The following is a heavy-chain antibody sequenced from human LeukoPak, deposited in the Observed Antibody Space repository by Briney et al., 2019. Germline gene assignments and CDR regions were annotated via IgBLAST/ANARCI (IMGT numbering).Heavy chain of an antibody. CDR1: GASVSSASY. CDR3: AHAIFGSGSNYNYFDY. CDR2: IYWDDDK. D-gene: IGHD3-10*01. V-gene: IGHV2-5*02. Sequence: TLSLTCTVSGASVSSASYWTWIRQPPGKALEWLALIYWDDDKRYSPSLKSRLTITKDTSKNQVVLIMTNMDPVDTATYFCAHAIFGSGSNYNYFDYWGQGTLVTVSS. J-gene: IGHJ4*02.